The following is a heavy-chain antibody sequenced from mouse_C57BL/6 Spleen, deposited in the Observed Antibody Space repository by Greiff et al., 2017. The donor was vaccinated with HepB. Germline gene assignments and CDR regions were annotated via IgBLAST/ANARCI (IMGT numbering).Heavy chain of an antibody. V-gene: IGHV1-61*01. CDR2: IYPSDSET. Sequence: QVQLQQPGAELVRPGSSVKLSCKASGYTFTSYWMDWVKQRPGQGLEWIGNIYPSDSETHYNQKFKDKATLTVDKSSSTAYMQLSSLTSEDSAVYYCAREGGESFDYWGQGTTLTVSS. CDR3: AREGGESFDY. CDR1: GYTFTSYW. J-gene: IGHJ2*01.